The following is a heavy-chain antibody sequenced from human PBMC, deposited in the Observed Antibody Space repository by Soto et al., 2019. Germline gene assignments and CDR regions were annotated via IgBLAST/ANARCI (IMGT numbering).Heavy chain of an antibody. D-gene: IGHD4-17*01. Sequence: EVQLLESGGGLVQPGGSLRLSCVASGFTFSSYAMSWVRQAPGKGLEWVSAISGSGGSTYYADSVKGRFTISRDNSKNTLYLQMNSLRAEDTAVYYCAKVKGAGDYAIDYWGQGTLVTVSS. J-gene: IGHJ4*02. V-gene: IGHV3-23*01. CDR2: ISGSGGST. CDR3: AKVKGAGDYAIDY. CDR1: GFTFSSYA.